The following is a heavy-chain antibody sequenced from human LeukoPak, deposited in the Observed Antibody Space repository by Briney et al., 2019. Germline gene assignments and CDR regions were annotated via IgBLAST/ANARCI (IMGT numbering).Heavy chain of an antibody. V-gene: IGHV1-69*05. J-gene: IGHJ4*02. CDR2: IIPMFNTA. CDR1: GGTFSSYA. CDR3: ARVFARGGEISGSYYYY. D-gene: IGHD1-26*01. Sequence: SVKVSCKASGGTFSSYAVSWVRQAPGQGLEWMGGIIPMFNTANYAQKFQGRVTITTEESTSTVYMALSSLGSEDTAMYYCARVFARGGEISGSYYYYWGQGTLVTVSS.